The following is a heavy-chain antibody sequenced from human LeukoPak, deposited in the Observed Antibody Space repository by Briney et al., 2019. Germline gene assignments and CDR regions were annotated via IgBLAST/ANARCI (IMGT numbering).Heavy chain of an antibody. CDR2: IWYDGSNK. J-gene: IGHJ3*02. D-gene: IGHD3-22*01. CDR1: GFTFSSYG. Sequence: GGSLRLSCAASGFTFSSYGMHWVRQAPGKGLEWVAVIWYDGSNKYYADSVKGRFTISRDNSKNTLYLQMNSLRAEDTAVYYCAREDDSSGYIRLDAFDIWGQGTMVTVSS. CDR3: AREDDSSGYIRLDAFDI. V-gene: IGHV3-33*01.